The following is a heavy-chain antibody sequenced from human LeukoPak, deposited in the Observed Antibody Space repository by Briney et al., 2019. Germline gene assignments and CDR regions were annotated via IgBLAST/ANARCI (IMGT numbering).Heavy chain of an antibody. J-gene: IGHJ4*02. D-gene: IGHD6-19*01. Sequence: PGGSLRLSCAASGFSFSSYTMTWVRQAPGKGLEWVSSISSSSSYIYYADSGKGRFTISRDNAKNSLYLQMNSLRAEDTAVYYCARDQTVAYDYWGQGTLVTVSS. CDR3: ARDQTVAYDY. V-gene: IGHV3-21*01. CDR1: GFSFSSYT. CDR2: ISSSSSYI.